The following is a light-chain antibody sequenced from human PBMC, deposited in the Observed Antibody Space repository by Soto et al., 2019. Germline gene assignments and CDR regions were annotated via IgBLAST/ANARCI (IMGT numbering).Light chain of an antibody. V-gene: IGKV3-20*01. CDR2: GAS. CDR1: QSVNNNY. J-gene: IGKJ1*01. CDR3: QQYDSSPRT. Sequence: ETVLTQSPGTLSLSPGERATLSCRASQSVNNNYVAWYQQKPGQAPRLLISGASTRAADIPDRFSGSGSGTDFTLTIGRLEPEDLAVYYCQQYDSSPRTFGQGTKVDIK.